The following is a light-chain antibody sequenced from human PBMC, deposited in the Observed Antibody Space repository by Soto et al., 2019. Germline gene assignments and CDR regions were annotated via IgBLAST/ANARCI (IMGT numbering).Light chain of an antibody. V-gene: IGLV2-14*01. J-gene: IGLJ1*01. CDR2: GVT. CDR1: SSDVGAYNY. Sequence: QSALTQPASVSGSLGQSITISCTGSSSDVGAYNYVSWYQQHPGKAPKLIIYGVTNRPSEVSSRFSASKSGNTASLTVSGLRAEDEADYYCSSYTSGAIPYLFGSGTKLTVL. CDR3: SSYTSGAIPYL.